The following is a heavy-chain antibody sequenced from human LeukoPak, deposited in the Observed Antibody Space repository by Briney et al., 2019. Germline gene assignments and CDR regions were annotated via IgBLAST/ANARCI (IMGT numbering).Heavy chain of an antibody. CDR2: INHSGST. V-gene: IGHV4-34*01. CDR3: ARRGGFFDF. Sequence: SETLSLTCAAYGGSFSGYYWSWIRQPPGKGLEWIGEINHSGSTNYNPSLKSRVTISIDKSKNQFSLRLSSVTAADTAFYYCARRGGFFDFWGQGTLVTVSS. CDR1: GGSFSGYY. D-gene: IGHD3-16*01. J-gene: IGHJ4*02.